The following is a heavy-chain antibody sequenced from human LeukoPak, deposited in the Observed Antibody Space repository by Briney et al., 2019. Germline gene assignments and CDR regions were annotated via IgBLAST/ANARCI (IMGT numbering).Heavy chain of an antibody. CDR1: GGTFSSYA. Sequence: SVKVSCKASGGTFSSYAISWVRQAPGQGLEWMGRIIPILGIANYAQKFQGRVTITANKSTSTAYMELSSLRSEDTAVYYCARVGSGYDFDYWGQGTLVTVSS. V-gene: IGHV1-69*04. J-gene: IGHJ4*02. CDR2: IIPILGIA. D-gene: IGHD5-12*01. CDR3: ARVGSGYDFDY.